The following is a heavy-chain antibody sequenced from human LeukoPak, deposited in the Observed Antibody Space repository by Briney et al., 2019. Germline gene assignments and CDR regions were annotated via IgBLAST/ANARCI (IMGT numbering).Heavy chain of an antibody. CDR3: VRAIHSRYSSGWYLDY. Sequence: ASVKVSCKASGYSFTSYGISWVRQAPGQGLEWMGWISGYNGNTNSAQKLQGRVTMTTDTSTTTAYMELRSLKSDDTAVYYCVRAIHSRYSSGWYLDYWGQGTLVTVSS. V-gene: IGHV1-18*01. CDR1: GYSFTSYG. D-gene: IGHD6-19*01. J-gene: IGHJ4*02. CDR2: ISGYNGNT.